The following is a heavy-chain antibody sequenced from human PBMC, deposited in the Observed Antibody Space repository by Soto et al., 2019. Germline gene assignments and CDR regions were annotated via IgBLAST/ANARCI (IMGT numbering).Heavy chain of an antibody. V-gene: IGHV5-51*01. Sequence: LGESLKISCQGSGYSFASYWIGWVRQMPGKDLEWMGIIYPGDSDTRYSPSFQGQVTISADKSLRTAYLQWTSLKASDTALYYCARNRSFTLGFYYDGMDVWGQGTTVTV. J-gene: IGHJ6*02. CDR3: ARNRSFTLGFYYDGMDV. CDR2: IYPGDSDT. D-gene: IGHD6-6*01. CDR1: GYSFASYW.